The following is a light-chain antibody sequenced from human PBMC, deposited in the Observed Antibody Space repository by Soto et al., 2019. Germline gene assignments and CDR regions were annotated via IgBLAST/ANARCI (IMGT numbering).Light chain of an antibody. CDR1: STDVGSYNR. J-gene: IGLJ2*01. V-gene: IGLV2-18*02. CDR3: SSYTSSNSVV. CDR2: EVS. Sequence: QSALTQPPSVSGSPGQSVTISCTGTSTDVGSYNRVSWYQQPPGTAPKLMIYEVSYRPSGVPDRFSGSKSGNTASLTISGLKAEDEADYYCSSYTSSNSVVFGGGTKVTVL.